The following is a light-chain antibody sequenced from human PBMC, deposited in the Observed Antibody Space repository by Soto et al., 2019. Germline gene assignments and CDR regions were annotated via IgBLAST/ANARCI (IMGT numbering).Light chain of an antibody. Sequence: EIVLTQSRGTLSLSPGERATLSCRASQSLSFNLAWYQQKPGQAPRLLIYAASTRATGIPARFSGSGSGTEFTLTSSSLQSEDFAVYYCQQYYRWPQTFGQGTKVDIK. CDR3: QQYYRWPQT. J-gene: IGKJ1*01. CDR1: QSLSFN. CDR2: AAS. V-gene: IGKV3-15*01.